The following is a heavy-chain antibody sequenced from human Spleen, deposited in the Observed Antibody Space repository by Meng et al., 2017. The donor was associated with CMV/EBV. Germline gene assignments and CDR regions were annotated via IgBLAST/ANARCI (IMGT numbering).Heavy chain of an antibody. D-gene: IGHD3-3*01. J-gene: IGHJ6*02. V-gene: IGHV1-18*01. Sequence: ASVKVSCKASDYSFTSYGISWVRQAPGQGLEWMGWINTYKGKANYAQKFQGRVTMTADTSTSTVYMEVRGLRFDDTAIYYCARSITIYRIDVWGLGTAVTVSS. CDR2: INTYKGKA. CDR1: DYSFTSYG. CDR3: ARSITIYRIDV.